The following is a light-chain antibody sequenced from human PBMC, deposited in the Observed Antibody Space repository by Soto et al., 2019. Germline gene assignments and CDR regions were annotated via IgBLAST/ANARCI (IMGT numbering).Light chain of an antibody. Sequence: EIVMTQSPATLSVSPGERATLSCRASQSVSSNLAWYQQKPGQAPRLLIYGASTRATGIPARFSGSGSGTXXXXXXXXXXXXXFAVYYCQQYNNWPRSFGPGTKVDIK. CDR2: GAS. V-gene: IGKV3-15*01. CDR1: QSVSSN. J-gene: IGKJ3*01. CDR3: QQYNNWPRS.